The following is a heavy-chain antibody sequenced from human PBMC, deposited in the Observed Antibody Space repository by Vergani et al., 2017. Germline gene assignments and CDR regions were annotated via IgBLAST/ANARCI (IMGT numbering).Heavy chain of an antibody. CDR1: GFTFINYD. J-gene: IGHJ4*02. CDR3: AKVYQYDVSDYAPPYYFDY. V-gene: IGHV3-23*01. D-gene: IGHD3-22*01. CDR2: ISGRSDRT. Sequence: EVQLLESGGGLVQPGGSLRLSCAGSGFTFINYDMAWVRQAPGKGLEWVSSISGRSDRTYYADSVKGRFTFSRDKSKSMLYLQMNSLRAEDTAVYYCAKVYQYDVSDYAPPYYFDYWGQGTLVTVSS.